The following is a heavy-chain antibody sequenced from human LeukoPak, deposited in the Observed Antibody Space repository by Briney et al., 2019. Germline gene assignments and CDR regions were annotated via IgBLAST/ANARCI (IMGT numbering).Heavy chain of an antibody. CDR3: ARNSSGNYFDY. D-gene: IGHD1-26*01. V-gene: IGHV4-38-2*01. J-gene: IGHJ4*02. CDR2: IYNSGSN. CDR1: GNSISNTYY. Sequence: PSETLSLTCAVSGNSISNTYYWGWIRQPPGKELEWIGSIYNSGSNHYNPSLKSRITISVDTSKTQFSLKLSSVTAADTAVYYCARNSSGNYFDYWGQGTLVTVSS.